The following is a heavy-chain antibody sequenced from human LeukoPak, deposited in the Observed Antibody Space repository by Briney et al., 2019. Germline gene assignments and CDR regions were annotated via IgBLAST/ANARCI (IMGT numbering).Heavy chain of an antibody. V-gene: IGHV3-7*01. Sequence: GGSLRLSCAASGFTFSSYYMSWVRQAPGKGLGWVANIKEDGSGKYYVDSVKGRFTISRDNAKDSLYLQMNSLRAEDTAVYYCAKSIAGRSDFFDPWGQGTLVTVSS. D-gene: IGHD6-6*01. CDR3: AKSIAGRSDFFDP. CDR1: GFTFSSYY. J-gene: IGHJ5*02. CDR2: IKEDGSGK.